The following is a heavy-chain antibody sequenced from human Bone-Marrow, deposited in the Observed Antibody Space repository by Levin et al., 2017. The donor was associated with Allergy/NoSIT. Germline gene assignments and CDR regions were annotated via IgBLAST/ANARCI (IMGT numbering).Heavy chain of an antibody. CDR2: IGTIGDT. J-gene: IGHJ6*04. CDR3: ARGSPMVRGVISPSDV. D-gene: IGHD3-10*01. Sequence: SCAASGFTFSRNDMHWVRQVTGKGLEWVSGIGTIGDTYYAGSVKGRFTISRENAKNSLYLEMNSLRAGDTAVYYCARGSPMVRGVISPSDVWGKGTTVTVSS. CDR1: GFTFSRND. V-gene: IGHV3-13*04.